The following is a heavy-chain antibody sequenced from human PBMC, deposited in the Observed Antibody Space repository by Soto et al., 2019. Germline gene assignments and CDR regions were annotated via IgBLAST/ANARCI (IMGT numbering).Heavy chain of an antibody. D-gene: IGHD1-26*01. CDR2: ISGSGDNT. CDR3: VRVGHDGSYFDY. J-gene: IGHJ4*02. Sequence: GGSLRLSCAASGFSFDDYAMTWVRQATGKGLEWVSAISGSGDNTYYPDSVRGRFTITRDNAKTSLYLQMNNLRVEDTATYFCVRVGHDGSYFDYWGQGMLVTVSS. CDR1: GFSFDDYA. V-gene: IGHV3-23*01.